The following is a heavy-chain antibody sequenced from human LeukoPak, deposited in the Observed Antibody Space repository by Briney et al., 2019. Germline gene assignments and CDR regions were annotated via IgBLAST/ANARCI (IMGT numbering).Heavy chain of an antibody. CDR1: VYGFIDVY. J-gene: IGHJ5*02. Sequence: ASVKVSCKASVYGFIDVYLCWVRQAPGQGLAWMGWINPHSGATNYAQRFQGRVSIDASFDTAYMELSKLTSDDTAVYYCATSSSVTHTRDPWGQGTLVTVSS. CDR2: INPHSGAT. V-gene: IGHV1-2*02. D-gene: IGHD5/OR15-5a*01. CDR3: ATSSSVTHTRDP.